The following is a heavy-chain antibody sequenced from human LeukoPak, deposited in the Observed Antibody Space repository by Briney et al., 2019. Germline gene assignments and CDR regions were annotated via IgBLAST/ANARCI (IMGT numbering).Heavy chain of an antibody. CDR2: INRSGTT. J-gene: IGHJ4*02. CDR3: ARTRAYGGRPDY. V-gene: IGHV4-34*01. Sequence: SETLSLTCAVYGGSFSGYYWSWIRQTPGKGLEWIGEINRSGTTNYNPSLKSRVAISVDTSKNQFSLKLTSVTAADTAVYYCARTRAYGGRPDYWGQGTLVTVSS. CDR1: GGSFSGYY. D-gene: IGHD4-23*01.